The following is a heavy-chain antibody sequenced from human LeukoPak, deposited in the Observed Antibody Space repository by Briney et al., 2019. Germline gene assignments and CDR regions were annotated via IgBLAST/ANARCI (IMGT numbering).Heavy chain of an antibody. CDR2: ISSSSSYI. J-gene: IGHJ4*02. CDR1: GFTFSSYS. Sequence: GGSLRLSCAASGFTFSSYSMNWVRQAPGKGLEWVSSISSSSSYIYYADSVKGRFTISRDNAKNSLYLQMNSLRAEDTAVYYCARDVPHPIYIGAAGPIDYCGQGTLVTVSS. V-gene: IGHV3-21*01. D-gene: IGHD6-13*01. CDR3: ARDVPHPIYIGAAGPIDY.